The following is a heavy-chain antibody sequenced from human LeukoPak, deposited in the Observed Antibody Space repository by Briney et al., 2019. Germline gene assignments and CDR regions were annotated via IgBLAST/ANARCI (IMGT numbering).Heavy chain of an antibody. CDR3: AKGNYYDSSAYNWFDP. D-gene: IGHD3-22*01. J-gene: IGHJ5*02. V-gene: IGHV3-30*02. CDR1: GFIFSSYG. Sequence: GGSLRLSCAASGFIFSSYGMHWVRQTPGKGLEWVAFIRYDGTNKYYAESVKGRFTISRDNSKNTLYVQMNSLRAEDTAVYYCAKGNYYDSSAYNWFDPWGQGTLVTVSS. CDR2: IRYDGTNK.